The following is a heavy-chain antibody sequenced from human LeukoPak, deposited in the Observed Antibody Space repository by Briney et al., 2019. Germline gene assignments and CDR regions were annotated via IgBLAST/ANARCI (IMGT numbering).Heavy chain of an antibody. Sequence: SGTLSLTCTVSGGSISSSSYYWGWIRQPPGKGLEWIGSIYYSGSTYYNPSLKSRVTISVDTSKNQFSLKLSSVTAADTAVYYCARDILGIGWTGGNWFDPWGQGTLVTVSS. V-gene: IGHV4-39*07. CDR1: GGSISSSSYY. D-gene: IGHD3/OR15-3a*01. CDR3: ARDILGIGWTGGNWFDP. CDR2: IYYSGST. J-gene: IGHJ5*02.